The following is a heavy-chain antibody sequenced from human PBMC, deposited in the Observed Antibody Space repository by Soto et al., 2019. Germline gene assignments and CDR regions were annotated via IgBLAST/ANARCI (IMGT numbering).Heavy chain of an antibody. V-gene: IGHV4-34*01. Sequence: SETLSLTCXVYGGSFSGYYWSWIRQPPGKGLEWIGEINHSGSTNYNPSLKSRVTISVDTSKNQFSLKLSSVAAADTAVYYCASSSSSSHDHWGQGTLVTVSS. CDR2: INHSGST. D-gene: IGHD6-6*01. CDR3: ASSSSSSHDH. CDR1: GGSFSGYY. J-gene: IGHJ4*02.